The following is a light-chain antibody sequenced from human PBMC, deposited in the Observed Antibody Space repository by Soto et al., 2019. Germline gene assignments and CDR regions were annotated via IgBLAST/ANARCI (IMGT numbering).Light chain of an antibody. V-gene: IGKV3-20*01. J-gene: IGKJ1*01. Sequence: EILLTQSPGTLSLSPGERATLSCRASQSLSSTYLAWYQQKPGQAPRLLIFGASSRATGIPDRFSGSGSGPDFTLTISRLEPEDFAVYYCQQFGSSPTFGQGTKVEIK. CDR3: QQFGSSPT. CDR1: QSLSSTY. CDR2: GAS.